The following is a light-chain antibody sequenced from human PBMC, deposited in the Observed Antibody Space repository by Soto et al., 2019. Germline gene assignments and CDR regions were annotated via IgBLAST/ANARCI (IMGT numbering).Light chain of an antibody. CDR2: GAS. J-gene: IGKJ5*01. CDR3: QQYNNWLGIT. V-gene: IGKV3-15*01. CDR1: QSVSSSY. Sequence: EIVMTQSPGTLSLSPGERATLTCRASQSVSSSYLAWYQQKPGQAPRLLIYGASTRANGIPARFSGSGSGAELTLTISSLQSEDFAVYDCQQYNNWLGITFGQGTRLEIK.